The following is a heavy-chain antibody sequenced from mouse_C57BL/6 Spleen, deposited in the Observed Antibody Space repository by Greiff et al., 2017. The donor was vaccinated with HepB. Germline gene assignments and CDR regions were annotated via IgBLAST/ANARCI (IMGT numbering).Heavy chain of an antibody. D-gene: IGHD3-2*02. Sequence: EVQRVESGGGLVKPGGSLKLSCAASGFTFSSYAMSWVRQTPEKRLEWVATISDGGSYTYYPDNVKGRFTISRDNAKNNLYLQMSHLKSEDTAMYYCARGKTAQATYFDYWGQGTTLTVSS. CDR1: GFTFSSYA. V-gene: IGHV5-4*01. CDR3: ARGKTAQATYFDY. CDR2: ISDGGSYT. J-gene: IGHJ2*01.